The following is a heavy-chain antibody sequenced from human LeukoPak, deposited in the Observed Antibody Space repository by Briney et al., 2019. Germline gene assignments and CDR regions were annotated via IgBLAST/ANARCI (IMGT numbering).Heavy chain of an antibody. D-gene: IGHD6-19*01. Sequence: SETLSLTCTVSGGSISSYYWSLIRQPPGKGLEWIGYIYYSGSTKYNPSLKIRVTISVDTSKNQFSLKLSSVTAADTAVYYCARQDRRSSGWFHYFDYWGQGTLVTVSS. CDR3: ARQDRRSSGWFHYFDY. V-gene: IGHV4-59*08. CDR2: IYYSGST. J-gene: IGHJ4*02. CDR1: GGSISSYY.